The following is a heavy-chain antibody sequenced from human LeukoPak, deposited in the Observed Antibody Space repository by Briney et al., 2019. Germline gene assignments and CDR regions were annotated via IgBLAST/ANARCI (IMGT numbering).Heavy chain of an antibody. CDR2: INHSGST. CDR3: ARSGYSYGYAPFDY. V-gene: IGHV4-34*01. D-gene: IGHD5-18*01. Sequence: SETLSLTCAVYGGSFSGYYWSWIRQPPGKGLEWIGEINHSGSTNYNPSLKSRVTISVDTSKNLFSLKLSSVTAADTAVYYCARSGYSYGYAPFDYWGQGTLVTVSS. CDR1: GGSFSGYY. J-gene: IGHJ4*02.